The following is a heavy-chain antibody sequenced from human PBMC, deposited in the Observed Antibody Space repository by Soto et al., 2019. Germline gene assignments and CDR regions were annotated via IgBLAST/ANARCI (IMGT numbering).Heavy chain of an antibody. CDR1: GYTFRSYD. CDR2: VNPNTGNT. Sequence: QVQLVQSGAEVKKPGASVKVSCTGSGYTFRSYDIHWVRQATGQGLEWMGWVNPNTGNTGYAQKFQGRVTMTRDMSKSSAYMEVNSLTSEDTAIYYCARAYGAGAFNLWGQGTRVSVSS. CDR3: ARAYGAGAFNL. V-gene: IGHV1-8*01. D-gene: IGHD3-10*01. J-gene: IGHJ5*02.